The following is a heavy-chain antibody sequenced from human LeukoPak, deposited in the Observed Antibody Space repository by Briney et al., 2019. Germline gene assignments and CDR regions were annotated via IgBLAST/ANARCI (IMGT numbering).Heavy chain of an antibody. J-gene: IGHJ3*02. V-gene: IGHV1-8*01. CDR3: ARDVLLWDHDAFDI. CDR1: GYTFTSYD. Sequence: ASVKVSCKASGYTFTSYDINWVRQATGQGLEWMGWMNPNSGNTGYAQKFQGRVTMTRNTSISTAYMGLSSLRSEDTAVYYCARDVLLWDHDAFDIWGQGTMVTVSS. D-gene: IGHD5-18*01. CDR2: MNPNSGNT.